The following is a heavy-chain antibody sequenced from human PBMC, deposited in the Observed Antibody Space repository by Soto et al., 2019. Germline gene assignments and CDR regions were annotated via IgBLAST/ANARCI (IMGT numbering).Heavy chain of an antibody. J-gene: IGHJ4*02. CDR1: GVTFRTHS. CDR2: ISSTSDYI. V-gene: IGHV3-21*01. Sequence: VSMRLSCAASGVTFRTHSMNWVSQAPGKGLEWVSSISSTSDYIYYADSVKGRFTISRENAKNSLYLQMNSLRAEDTAVYYCARDAVAATGSMGYWGQGTLVTVSA. CDR3: ARDAVAATGSMGY. D-gene: IGHD7-27*01.